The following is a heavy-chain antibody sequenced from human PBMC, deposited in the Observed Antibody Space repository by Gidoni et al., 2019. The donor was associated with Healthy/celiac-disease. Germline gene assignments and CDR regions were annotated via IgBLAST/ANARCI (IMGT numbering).Heavy chain of an antibody. J-gene: IGHJ4*02. Sequence: EVQLVESGGGLVKPGGSLRLSCAASGFTFSSYSMNWVRQAPGKGLEWVSSISSSSSYIYYADSVKGRFTISRDNAKNSLYLQMNSLRAEDTAVYYCARDPGGYDPSYFDYWGQGTLVTVSS. D-gene: IGHD5-12*01. CDR1: GFTFSSYS. CDR2: ISSSSSYI. CDR3: ARDPGGYDPSYFDY. V-gene: IGHV3-21*01.